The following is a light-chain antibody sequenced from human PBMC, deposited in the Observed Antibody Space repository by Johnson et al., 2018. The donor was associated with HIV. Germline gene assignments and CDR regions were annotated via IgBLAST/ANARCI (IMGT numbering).Light chain of an antibody. Sequence: QSVLTQPPSVSAAPGQKVTISCSGSSSNIGNNYVSWYQQLPGTAPKLLIYDNNKRPSGIPDRFSGSKSGTSATLGITGLQTGDEADYYCGTWDSSLSGGVCGTGTKVTGL. CDR3: GTWDSSLSGGV. J-gene: IGLJ1*01. CDR1: SSNIGNNY. CDR2: DNN. V-gene: IGLV1-51*01.